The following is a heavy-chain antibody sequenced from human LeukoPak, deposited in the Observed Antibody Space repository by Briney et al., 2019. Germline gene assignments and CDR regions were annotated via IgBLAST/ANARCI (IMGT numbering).Heavy chain of an antibody. V-gene: IGHV3-21*01. D-gene: IGHD4-23*01. CDR3: ARDARWPYAFDI. CDR1: GFTFSSYS. Sequence: GGSLRLSCAASGFTFSSYSMNWVRQAPGKGLEWVSSISGSSSYIYYADSVKGRFTISRDNAKNSLYLQMNSLRAEDTAVYYCARDARWPYAFDIWGQGTMVTVSS. CDR2: ISGSSSYI. J-gene: IGHJ3*02.